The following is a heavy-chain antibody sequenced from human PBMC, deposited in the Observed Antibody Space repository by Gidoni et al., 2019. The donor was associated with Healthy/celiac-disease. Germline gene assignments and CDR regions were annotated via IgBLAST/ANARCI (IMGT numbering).Heavy chain of an antibody. CDR2: INHSGST. D-gene: IGHD3-22*01. J-gene: IGHJ4*02. V-gene: IGHV4-34*01. CDR3: LTYYYDSSGYYFDY. CDR1: GGSFSGYY. Sequence: QVQLQQWGAGLLKPSETLSLTCAVYGGSFSGYYWSWIRQPPGKGLEWIGEINHSGSTNYNPSLKSRVTISVDTSKNQFSLKLSSVTAADTAVYYCLTYYYDSSGYYFDYWGQGTLVTVSS.